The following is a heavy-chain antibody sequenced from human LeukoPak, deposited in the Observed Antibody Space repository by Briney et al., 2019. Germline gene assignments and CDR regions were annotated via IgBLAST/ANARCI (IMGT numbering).Heavy chain of an antibody. D-gene: IGHD3-10*01. CDR3: ARDLLLWFGELSGDSDY. J-gene: IGHJ4*02. CDR1: GFTFSSYG. V-gene: IGHV3-33*01. CDR2: IWYDGSHK. Sequence: PGRSLRLSCAASGFTFSSYGMHWVRQAPGKGLEWVADIWYDGSHKYYADSVKGRFTISRDNSKNTLHLQMNSLRAEDTAVYYCARDLLLWFGELSGDSDYWGQGTLVIVSS.